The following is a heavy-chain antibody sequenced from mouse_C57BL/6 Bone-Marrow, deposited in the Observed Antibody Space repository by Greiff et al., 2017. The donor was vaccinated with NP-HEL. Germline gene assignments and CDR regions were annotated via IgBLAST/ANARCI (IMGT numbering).Heavy chain of an antibody. CDR1: GFTFSSYA. CDR3: ARRITTVSFDY. Sequence: EVKVVESGGGLVKPGGSLKLSCAASGFTFSSYAMSWVRQTPEKRLEWVATISDGGSYTYYPDNVKGRFTISRDNAKNNLYLQMSHLKSEDTAMYYCARRITTVSFDYWGQGTTLTVSS. CDR2: ISDGGSYT. D-gene: IGHD1-1*01. J-gene: IGHJ2*01. V-gene: IGHV5-4*03.